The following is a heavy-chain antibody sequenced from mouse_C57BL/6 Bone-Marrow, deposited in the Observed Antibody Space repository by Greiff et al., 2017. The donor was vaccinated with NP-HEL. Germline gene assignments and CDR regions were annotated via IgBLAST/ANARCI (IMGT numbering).Heavy chain of an antibody. D-gene: IGHD2-1*01. CDR1: GFSLTSYG. CDR2: IWSGGST. V-gene: IGHV2-4*01. Sequence: QVQLKESGPGLVQPSQSLSITCTVSGFSLTSYGVHWVRQPPGKGLEWLGVIWSGGSTDYNAAFISRLSISKDNSKSQVFFKMNSLQADDTAIYYCAIIYYGNYVDFDVWGTGTTVTVSS. J-gene: IGHJ1*03. CDR3: AIIYYGNYVDFDV.